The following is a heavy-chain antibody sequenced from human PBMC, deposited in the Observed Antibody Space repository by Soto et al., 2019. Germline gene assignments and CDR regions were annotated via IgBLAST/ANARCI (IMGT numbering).Heavy chain of an antibody. CDR3: ARGNYRTNGVCDGLLSNWFDP. CDR2: IIPILGIA. Sequence: GASVKVSCKASGGTFSSYTISWVRQAPGQGLEWMGRIIPILGIANYAQKFQGRVTITADKSTSTAYMELSSLRSEDTAVYYCARGNYRTNGVCDGLLSNWFDPWGQGTLVTVSS. D-gene: IGHD2-8*01. J-gene: IGHJ5*02. V-gene: IGHV1-69*02. CDR1: GGTFSSYT.